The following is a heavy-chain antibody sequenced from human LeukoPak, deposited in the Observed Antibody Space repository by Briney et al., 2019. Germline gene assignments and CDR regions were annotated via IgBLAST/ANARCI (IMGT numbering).Heavy chain of an antibody. CDR1: GYTFTSYG. D-gene: IGHD6-19*01. V-gene: IGHV1-18*01. CDR3: ARAVSAVADPPLFDY. CDR2: ISAYNGNT. Sequence: GASVKVSCKASGYTFTSYGISWVRQAPGQGLEGMGWISAYNGNTNYAQKLQGRVTMTTGTSTSTAYMELRSLRSDDTAVYYCARAVSAVADPPLFDYWGQGTLVTVSS. J-gene: IGHJ4*02.